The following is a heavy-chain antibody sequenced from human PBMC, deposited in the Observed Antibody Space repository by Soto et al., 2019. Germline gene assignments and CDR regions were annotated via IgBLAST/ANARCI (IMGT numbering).Heavy chain of an antibody. CDR1: GRTFSNCA. CDR3: AVGNSTTYNGFDP. V-gene: IGHV1-69*13. CDR2: FNPIFGAP. Sequence: SVKVSCKASGRTFSNCAIYWVRQAPGQGLVWMRGFNPIFGAPYYAQPFQGRVTITADESTATDYMDLSSLSSEATAVYYCAVGNSTTYNGFDPGGQGTLVTVSS. J-gene: IGHJ5*02. D-gene: IGHD1-7*01.